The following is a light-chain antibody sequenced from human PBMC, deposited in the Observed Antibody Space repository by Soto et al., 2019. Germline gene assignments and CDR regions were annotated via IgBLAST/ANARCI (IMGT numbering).Light chain of an antibody. V-gene: IGKV1-6*01. CDR1: QGIRND. CDR2: AAS. CDR3: LEDHNYSWT. J-gene: IGKJ1*01. Sequence: AIQMTQSPSSLSASVGDKVTITCRASQGIRNDLGWYQQKPGQAPKLLIYAASTLQSGVPSRFSGSRSGTDFTLTINSLQPEDFASYYCLEDHNYSWTFGQGTKVEMK.